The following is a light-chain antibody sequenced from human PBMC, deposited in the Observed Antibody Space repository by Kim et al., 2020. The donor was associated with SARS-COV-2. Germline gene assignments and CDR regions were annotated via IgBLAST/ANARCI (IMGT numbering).Light chain of an antibody. CDR3: QQTYISPAT. Sequence: DIQMTQSPTSLSASVGDRVTITCRTSQNINSHLNWYHQKPGRAPKLLIYAASTLQGGVPSRFSGSGSETDFTLTISSLQPEDFPTYFCQQTYISPATFGPVTKVDIK. CDR2: AAS. V-gene: IGKV1-39*01. J-gene: IGKJ3*01. CDR1: QNINSH.